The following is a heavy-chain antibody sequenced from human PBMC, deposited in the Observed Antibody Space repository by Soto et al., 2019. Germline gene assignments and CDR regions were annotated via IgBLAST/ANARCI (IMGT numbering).Heavy chain of an antibody. CDR1: GFTFSLYS. Sequence: EVHLVESGGGLVQPGGSLRLSCAASGFTFSLYSMSWVRQAPGKGLEWVPYISRSSTGIHYADSVKGRFTISRDDATNSMHLQMNSLSAGATAVYYCARAVTWGLDVWGQGTTVSISS. V-gene: IGHV3-48*01. J-gene: IGHJ6*02. CDR3: ARAVTWGLDV. D-gene: IGHD3-10*01. CDR2: ISRSSTGI.